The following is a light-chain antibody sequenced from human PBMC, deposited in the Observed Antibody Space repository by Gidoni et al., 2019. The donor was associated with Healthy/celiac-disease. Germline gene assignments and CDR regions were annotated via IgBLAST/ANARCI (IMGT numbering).Light chain of an antibody. Sequence: DIVLTQPPATLSLSPGERATLSCRASQSVSSYLAWYQQKPGQAPRLLIYDASNRATGSPARFSGSGSGTDFTLTISSLEPEDFAVYYCQQRSNWRWTFGQGTKVEIK. V-gene: IGKV3-11*01. J-gene: IGKJ1*01. CDR2: DAS. CDR3: QQRSNWRWT. CDR1: QSVSSY.